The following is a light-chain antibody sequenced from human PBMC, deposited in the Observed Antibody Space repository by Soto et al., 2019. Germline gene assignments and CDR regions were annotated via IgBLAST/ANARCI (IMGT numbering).Light chain of an antibody. CDR3: QSADSSGTYVL. CDR1: ALPKQY. CDR2: KDS. Sequence: SYELTQPPSVSVSPGQTARITCSGDALPKQYAYWYQQKPGQAPVLVIYKDSERPSGIPERFSGSSSGTTVTLTISGVQAEDEADYYCQSADSSGTYVLFGGGTKRSVL. J-gene: IGLJ2*01. V-gene: IGLV3-25*02.